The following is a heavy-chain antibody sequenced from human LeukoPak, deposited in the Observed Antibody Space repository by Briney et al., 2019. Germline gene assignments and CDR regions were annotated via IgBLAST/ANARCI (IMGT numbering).Heavy chain of an antibody. CDR3: AAYYYDSSGYLPFDY. Sequence: GGSLRLSCAVSGFTFSSYSMNWVRQAPGKGLEWVSSISSSSSYIYYADSVKGRFTISRDNAKNSLYLQMNSLRAEDTAVYYCAAYYYDSSGYLPFDYWGQGTLVTVSS. D-gene: IGHD3-22*01. V-gene: IGHV3-21*01. J-gene: IGHJ4*02. CDR2: ISSSSSYI. CDR1: GFTFSSYS.